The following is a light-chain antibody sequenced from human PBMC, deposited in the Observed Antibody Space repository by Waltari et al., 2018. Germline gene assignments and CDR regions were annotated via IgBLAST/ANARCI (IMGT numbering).Light chain of an antibody. V-gene: IGKV1-8*01. Sequence: AIRMTQSPSSFSASTGDRVTITCRASQGISGYLAWYQQKPGKAPKILISAASSLQRGVPSRFSGSGSGTDFTLTISCLQSEDFATYFCQQYYTYPFTFGPGTKVDIK. CDR3: QQYYTYPFT. CDR2: AAS. J-gene: IGKJ3*01. CDR1: QGISGY.